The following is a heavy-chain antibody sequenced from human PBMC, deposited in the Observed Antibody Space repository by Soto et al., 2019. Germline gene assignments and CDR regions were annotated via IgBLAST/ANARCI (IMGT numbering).Heavy chain of an antibody. CDR3: ASQQYYYDSSGYSASDAFDI. CDR2: IYYSGST. D-gene: IGHD3-22*01. J-gene: IGHJ3*02. CDR1: GGSY. Sequence: ATLALTCTVSGGSYCGWIRQPPGKGLEWIGSIYYSGSTYYNPSLKSRVTISVDTSKNQVSLNVSSVTAADTAVYYCASQQYYYDSSGYSASDAFDIWGQGTMVTVSS. V-gene: IGHV4-39*01.